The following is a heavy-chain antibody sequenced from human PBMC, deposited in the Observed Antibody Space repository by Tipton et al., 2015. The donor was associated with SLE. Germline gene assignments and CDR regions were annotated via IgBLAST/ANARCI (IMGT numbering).Heavy chain of an antibody. CDR1: GGSFSGYY. D-gene: IGHD4-17*01. V-gene: IGHV4-34*01. CDR2: INHSGST. J-gene: IGHJ4*02. Sequence: LRLSCAVYGGSFSGYYWSWIRQPPGKGLEWIGEINHSGSTNYNPSLKSRVTISVDTSKNQFSLKLSSVTAADTAVYYCASAVTTSPFDYWGQGTLVTVSS. CDR3: ASAVTTSPFDY.